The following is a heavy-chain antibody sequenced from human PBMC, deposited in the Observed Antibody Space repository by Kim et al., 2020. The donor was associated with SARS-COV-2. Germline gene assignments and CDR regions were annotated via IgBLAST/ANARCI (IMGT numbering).Heavy chain of an antibody. Sequence: DRLKGRFPISRDNAKNPLYLQMNSLRAEDTALYYCAKDSRYSSGWGNFDYWGQGTLVTVSS. J-gene: IGHJ4*02. CDR3: AKDSRYSSGWGNFDY. V-gene: IGHV3-9*01. D-gene: IGHD6-19*01.